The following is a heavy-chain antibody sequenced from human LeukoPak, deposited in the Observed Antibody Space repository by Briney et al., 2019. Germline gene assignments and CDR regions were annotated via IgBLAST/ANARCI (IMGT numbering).Heavy chain of an antibody. CDR1: GFTFSSYA. J-gene: IGHJ4*02. CDR3: AKSPIVGATFYFDY. Sequence: GGSLRLSCAASGFTFSSYAMHWVRQAPGKGLEWVAVISYDGSNKYYADSVKGRFTISRDNSKNTLYLQMNSLRAEDTAVYYCAKSPIVGATFYFDYWGQGTLATVSS. CDR2: ISYDGSNK. V-gene: IGHV3-30*04. D-gene: IGHD1-26*01.